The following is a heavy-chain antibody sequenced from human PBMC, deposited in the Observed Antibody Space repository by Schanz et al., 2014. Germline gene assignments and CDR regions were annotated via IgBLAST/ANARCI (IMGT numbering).Heavy chain of an antibody. Sequence: QVQLMQSGAEMKKPGSSVKVSCKASGGTFSSFAIFWVRQAPGQGLEWMGRIIPILGIANYAQKFQGRVTITADKSTFTAYMDVSSLRSEDTAVYYCASSGAGYSSSWDFDYWGQGTLVTVSS. CDR3: ASSGAGYSSSWDFDY. V-gene: IGHV1-69*09. D-gene: IGHD6-13*01. J-gene: IGHJ4*02. CDR1: GGTFSSFA. CDR2: IIPILGIA.